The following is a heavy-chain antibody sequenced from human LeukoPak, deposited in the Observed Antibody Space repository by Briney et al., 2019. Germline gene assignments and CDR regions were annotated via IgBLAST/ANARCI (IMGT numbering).Heavy chain of an antibody. J-gene: IGHJ4*02. V-gene: IGHV1-2*02. CDR3: ARATSGYYDYFDY. CDR1: GYTFTGYY. Sequence: ASVKVSCKASGYTFTGYYMHWVRQAPGQGLEWMGWINPNSGGTNYAQKFQGRVTMTRDTSISTAYMELSRLRSDDTTVYYCARATSGYYDYFDYWGQGTLVTVSS. CDR2: INPNSGGT. D-gene: IGHD3-22*01.